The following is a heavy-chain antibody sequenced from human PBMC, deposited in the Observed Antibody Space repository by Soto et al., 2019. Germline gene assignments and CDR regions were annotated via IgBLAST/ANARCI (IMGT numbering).Heavy chain of an antibody. CDR2: IYHSGTT. J-gene: IGHJ4*02. Sequence: QLQLQESGSGLVKPSQTLSLTCAVSGGSMSSGNYAWSWIRQPPGKGLEWIGYIYHSGTTYYNPSHKSRVTISVDRSNNQFSLKLNSVTAADTAAYYCVREGHGFDYWGQGTLVTVSS. CDR3: VREGHGFDY. V-gene: IGHV4-30-2*01. CDR1: GGSMSSGNYA.